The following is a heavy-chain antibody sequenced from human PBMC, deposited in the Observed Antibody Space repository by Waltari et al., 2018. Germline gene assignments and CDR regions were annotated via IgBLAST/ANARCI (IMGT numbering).Heavy chain of an antibody. CDR2: IYSGGST. J-gene: IGHJ4*02. CDR3: ARDGSGEAFDY. CDR1: GFTVSSNY. D-gene: IGHD7-27*01. V-gene: IGHV3-53*02. Sequence: EVQLVETGGGLIQPGGSLRLSCAASGFTVSSNYMSWVRQAPGKGLEWVSVIYSGGSTYYPDSVKGRFTISRDNSKNTLYLQMNSLRAEDTAVYYCARDGSGEAFDYWGQGTLVTVSS.